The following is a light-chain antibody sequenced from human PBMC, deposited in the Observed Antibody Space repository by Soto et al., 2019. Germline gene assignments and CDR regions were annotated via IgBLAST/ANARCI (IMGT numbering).Light chain of an antibody. CDR1: QSIGSW. J-gene: IGKJ1*01. CDR3: QHYNTYSTWM. Sequence: EIATPEAPSTLSASVGESGSMTGRASQSIGSWLAWYQQKPGKAPNLLIYAASSLQSGVPSRFSGSGSGTDFTLTISGLQPDDFATYYCQHYNTYSTWMCGQGNKGDIK. V-gene: IGKV1-5*01. CDR2: AAS.